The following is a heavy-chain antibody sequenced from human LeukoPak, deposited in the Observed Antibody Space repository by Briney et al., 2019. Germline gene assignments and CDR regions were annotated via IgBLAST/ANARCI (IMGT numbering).Heavy chain of an antibody. CDR1: GFTFSSYE. D-gene: IGHD1-26*01. CDR2: ISSSGSAI. CDR3: ATFSVGATTYFFDY. J-gene: IGHJ4*02. V-gene: IGHV3-48*03. Sequence: GGSLRLSCAASGFTFSSYEMNWVRQAPGKGLEWVSYISSSGSAIYYADSVKGRFTISRDNAKNSVFLQMNSLRAEDTAVYYCATFSVGATTYFFDYWGQGTLVTVSS.